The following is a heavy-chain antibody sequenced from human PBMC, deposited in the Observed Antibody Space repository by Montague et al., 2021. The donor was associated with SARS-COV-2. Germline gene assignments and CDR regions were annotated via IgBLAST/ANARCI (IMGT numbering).Heavy chain of an antibody. J-gene: IGHJ4*02. CDR1: GVVELRRRS. CDR2: LQLEKNM. Sequence: SETLSLTCTVSGVVELRRRSEEHTSDLQSHHEFVCCLQLEKNMKYNPSLNSRVHILLDTSKNQFSLKLSSLTAADTAAYYCTRVHDRGWSAYCGQGSLVTVSS. V-gene: IGHV4-61*10. D-gene: IGHD6-19*01. CDR3: TRVHDRGWSAY.